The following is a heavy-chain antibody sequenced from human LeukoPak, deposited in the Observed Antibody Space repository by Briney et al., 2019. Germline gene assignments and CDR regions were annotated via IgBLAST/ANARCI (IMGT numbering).Heavy chain of an antibody. J-gene: IGHJ1*01. D-gene: IGHD1-26*01. CDR1: GFTFSSYG. Sequence: PGRSLRLSCAPSGFTFSSYGMHGVRQAPGKGLKWVAAMTYYGVNQYYADSVKGRFTISSDNSKNTLYLQMNSLRAEDTAVYYCANGNPFSGSYSSAHAFQNWGQGTLVTVSS. V-gene: IGHV3-30*18. CDR3: ANGNPFSGSYSSAHAFQN. CDR2: MTYYGVNQ.